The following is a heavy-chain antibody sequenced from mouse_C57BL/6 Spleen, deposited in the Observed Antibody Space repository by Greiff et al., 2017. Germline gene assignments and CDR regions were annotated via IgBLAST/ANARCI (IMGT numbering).Heavy chain of an antibody. Sequence: VQLKQSGAELVRPGASVKLSCTASGFNIKDDYMHWVKQRPEQGLEWIGWIDPENGDTEYASKFQGKATITADTSSNTAYLQLSSLTSEDTAVYYCTTGGYRGGFAYWGQGTLVTVSA. CDR2: IDPENGDT. CDR3: TTGGYRGGFAY. J-gene: IGHJ3*01. CDR1: GFNIKDDY. V-gene: IGHV14-4*01. D-gene: IGHD2-12*01.